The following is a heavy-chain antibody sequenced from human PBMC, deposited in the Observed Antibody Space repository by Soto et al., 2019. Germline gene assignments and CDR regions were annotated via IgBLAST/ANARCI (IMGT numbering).Heavy chain of an antibody. CDR3: ARDRDLGDVCSQCDSKLLDY. D-gene: IGHD3-16*01. V-gene: IGHV3-48*02. J-gene: IGHJ4*02. Sequence: GGSLRLSCAASGFTFSRYSMNWVRQAPGKWLEWVSYISSSSSTIYYADSVKGRFTISRDDAKNSLYLQMNSLGDEDTAVYYWARDRDLGDVCSQCDSKLLDYGGQGTLVIVTS. CDR2: ISSSSSTI. CDR1: GFTFSRYS.